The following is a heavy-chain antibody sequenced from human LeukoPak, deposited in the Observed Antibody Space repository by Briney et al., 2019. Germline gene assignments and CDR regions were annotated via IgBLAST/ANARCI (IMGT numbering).Heavy chain of an antibody. CDR3: ARDDGRYFDRLGHDAFDI. CDR1: GGTFSTYA. CDR2: VFPIFGTS. V-gene: IGHV1-69*13. D-gene: IGHD3-9*01. Sequence: AAVKVSCKASGGTFSTYAISWVRQAPGQGLEWMGGVFPIFGTSNYAQKFQGRVTITADESTSTAYMELSSLRYEDTAVYYCARDDGRYFDRLGHDAFDIWGQGTLVTVSS. J-gene: IGHJ3*02.